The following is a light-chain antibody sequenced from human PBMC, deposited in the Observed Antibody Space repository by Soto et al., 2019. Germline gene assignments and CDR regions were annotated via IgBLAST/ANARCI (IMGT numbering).Light chain of an antibody. CDR3: SSYTNTDTPV. V-gene: IGLV2-14*01. J-gene: IGLJ2*01. CDR1: SSDVGGYKF. Sequence: QSALTQPASVSASPGQSITISCTGTSSDVGGYKFVSWYQHHPGKAPKLMIYEVNNRPSGVSNRFSGSKSGSTASLTISGLQVEDEADYHCSSYTNTDTPVFGGGTKLTVL. CDR2: EVN.